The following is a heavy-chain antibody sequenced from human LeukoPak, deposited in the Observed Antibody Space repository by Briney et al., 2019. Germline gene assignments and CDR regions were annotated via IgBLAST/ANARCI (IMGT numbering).Heavy chain of an antibody. Sequence: ASVKVSCKASGYTFTSYGISWVRQAPGQGLEWMGWISAYNGNTNYAQKLQGRVTMTRDTSISTAYMELSRLRSDDTAVYYCARVGLLWFGDFAHYFDYWGQGTLVTVSS. CDR3: ARVGLLWFGDFAHYFDY. J-gene: IGHJ4*02. V-gene: IGHV1-18*01. D-gene: IGHD3-10*01. CDR2: ISAYNGNT. CDR1: GYTFTSYG.